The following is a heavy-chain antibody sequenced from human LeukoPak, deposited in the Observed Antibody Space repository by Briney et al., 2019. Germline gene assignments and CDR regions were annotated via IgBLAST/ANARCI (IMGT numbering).Heavy chain of an antibody. D-gene: IGHD1-26*01. CDR2: ISVSGATT. CDR3: AREGGISVEWELPLNDAFDI. V-gene: IGHV3-23*01. CDR1: GFTFSRYA. J-gene: IGHJ3*02. Sequence: EGPLRLSCAASGFTFSRYAISWVRQAPGKGLEWVSGISVSGATTYYIDSVRGRFTISRDNSKNTLYLQMNSLRAEDTAVYYCAREGGISVEWELPLNDAFDIWGQGTMVTVSS.